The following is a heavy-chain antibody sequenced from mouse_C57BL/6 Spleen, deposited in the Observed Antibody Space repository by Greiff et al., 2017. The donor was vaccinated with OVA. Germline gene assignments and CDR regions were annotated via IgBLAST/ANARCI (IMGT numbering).Heavy chain of an antibody. CDR1: GYAFSNSG. CDR2: IYPGDGAT. CDR3: ASSDYYCSDYFDD. Sequence: QVQLQQSGPELVKPGASVKISCKASGYAFSNSGMNWVKQRPGKGLEWIGGIYPGDGATNYNGKFKGKATLTADKSSSTAYMQLSSLTSEDSAVYYCASSDYYCSDYFDDWGQGTTLTVSS. D-gene: IGHD1-1*01. V-gene: IGHV1-82*01. J-gene: IGHJ2*01.